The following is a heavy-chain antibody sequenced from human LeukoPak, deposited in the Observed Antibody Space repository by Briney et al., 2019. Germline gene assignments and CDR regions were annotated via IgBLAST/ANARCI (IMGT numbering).Heavy chain of an antibody. CDR2: INHSGST. J-gene: IGHJ4*02. V-gene: IGHV4-34*01. D-gene: IGHD3-10*01. CDR3: ASSLSKTLPGRRSVPTDY. Sequence: SETLSLTCAVYGGSFSGYYWSWIRQPPGKGLEWIGEINHSGSTNYNPSLKSRVTISVDTSKNQFSLKLSSVTAADTAVYYCASSLSKTLPGRRSVPTDYWGQGTLVTVSS. CDR1: GGSFSGYY.